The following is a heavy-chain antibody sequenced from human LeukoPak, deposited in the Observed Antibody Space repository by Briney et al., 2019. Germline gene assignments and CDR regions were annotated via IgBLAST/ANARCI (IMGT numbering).Heavy chain of an antibody. J-gene: IGHJ4*02. CDR1: GFTFSDYY. CDR2: ISSSGSTI. V-gene: IGHV3-11*01. CDR3: ARDHEEGGIAAYGY. D-gene: IGHD6-13*01. Sequence: PGGSLRLSCAASGFTFSDYYMSWIRQAPGKGLEWVSYISSSGSTIYYADSVKGRLTISRDNAKNSLYLQMNSLRAEDTAVYYCARDHEEGGIAAYGYWGQGTLVTVSS.